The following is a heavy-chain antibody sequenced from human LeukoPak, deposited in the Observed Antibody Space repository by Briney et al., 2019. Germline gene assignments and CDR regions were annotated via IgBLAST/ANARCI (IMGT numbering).Heavy chain of an antibody. Sequence: GGSLRLSCAASGFTFSSYAMSWVRQAPGKGLEWVSGIGGSGGSIYYADSVKGRFTISRDNSKNTLYLQMNSLRAEDTAVYYCAKDPREVGSSSPRRGWFDPWGQGTLVTVSS. CDR2: IGGSGGSI. J-gene: IGHJ5*02. CDR1: GFTFSSYA. D-gene: IGHD6-13*01. V-gene: IGHV3-23*01. CDR3: AKDPREVGSSSPRRGWFDP.